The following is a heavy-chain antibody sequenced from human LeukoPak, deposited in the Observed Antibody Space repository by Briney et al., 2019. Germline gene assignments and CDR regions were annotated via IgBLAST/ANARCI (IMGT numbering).Heavy chain of an antibody. V-gene: IGHV3-23*01. J-gene: IGHJ4*02. Sequence: GGSLRLSCAASGFTFSSYAMSWVRQAPGKGLEWVSAISGSGGSTYYADSVKGRFTISRDNSKNTLYLQMNSLRAEDTAVYYCAKVPYYDFWSGYDYFDYWGQGTLVTVSS. CDR2: ISGSGGST. CDR3: AKVPYYDFWSGYDYFDY. CDR1: GFTFSSYA. D-gene: IGHD3-3*01.